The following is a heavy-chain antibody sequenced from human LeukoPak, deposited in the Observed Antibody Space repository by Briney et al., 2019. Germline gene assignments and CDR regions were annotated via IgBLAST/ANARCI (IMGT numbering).Heavy chain of an antibody. CDR1: GFTVSSNY. V-gene: IGHV3-53*01. Sequence: GGSLRLSCAASGFTVSSNYMSWVRQAPGKGLEWVSVIYSGGSTYYADSVKGRFTISRDNSKNTLYLQMNSLRAEDTAVYYCARGLRFGELFPSPFDYWGQGTLVTVSS. J-gene: IGHJ4*02. D-gene: IGHD3-10*01. CDR2: IYSGGST. CDR3: ARGLRFGELFPSPFDY.